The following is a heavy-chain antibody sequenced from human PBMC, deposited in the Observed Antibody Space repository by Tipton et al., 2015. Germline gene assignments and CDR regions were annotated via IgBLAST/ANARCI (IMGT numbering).Heavy chain of an antibody. CDR1: GYFFTNYG. CDR2: ISGYNGNA. D-gene: IGHD2-15*01. CDR3: ARAVEGSCSGGSCYVY. V-gene: IGHV1-18*01. J-gene: IGHJ4*02. Sequence: VQLVQSGAEVKRPGASVKVSCKASGYFFTNYGITWVRQAPGQGLEWMGWISGYNGNANSAQKFQDRVTMTMDMSTSTAYMELRSLTSDDTAVYYCARAVEGSCSGGSCYVYWGQGTLVTVSS.